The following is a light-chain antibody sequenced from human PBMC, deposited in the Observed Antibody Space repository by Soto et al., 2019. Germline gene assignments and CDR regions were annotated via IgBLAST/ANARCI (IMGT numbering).Light chain of an antibody. CDR1: QSISSY. V-gene: IGKV1-39*01. CDR3: QQSYSTPRT. J-gene: IGKJ5*01. CDR2: AAS. Sequence: IQMTQSPSSLSASVGDRVTITCRATQSISSYLNWYQQTPGKAPKLLIFAASTLQSGVPSRFSGSGSGTDFTLTISSLQPEDFATYYCQQSYSTPRTFGQRTRLEIK.